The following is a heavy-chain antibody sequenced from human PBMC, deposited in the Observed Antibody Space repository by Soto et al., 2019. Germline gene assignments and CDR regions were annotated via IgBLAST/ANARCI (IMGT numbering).Heavy chain of an antibody. D-gene: IGHD4-4*01. CDR3: ASQASNEYYYYGRDS. CDR2: IIRIFGTP. V-gene: IGHV1-69*12. J-gene: IGHJ6*04. CDR1: GGTFSSYA. Sequence: QVQLVQSGAEVKKPGSSVKVSCKASGGTFSSYAINWVRQAPGQGLEWMGGIIRIFGTPDYAQRFQGRVTGSGEEAASKAYLELRSMRSEDSAVYSCASQASNEYYYYGRDSWGKGSTVTVSS.